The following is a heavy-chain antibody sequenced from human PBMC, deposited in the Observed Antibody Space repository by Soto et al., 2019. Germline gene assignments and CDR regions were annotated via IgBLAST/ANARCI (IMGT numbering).Heavy chain of an antibody. CDR1: GGSFSGYY. CDR3: ARRSTIFGVVTNNWFDP. CDR2: INHSGST. V-gene: IGHV4-34*01. J-gene: IGHJ5*02. D-gene: IGHD3-3*01. Sequence: PSEPLSLTCAVYGGSFSGYYWSWIRQPPGKGLEWIGEINHSGSTNYNPSLKSRVTISVDTSKNQFSLKLSSVTAADTAVYYCARRSTIFGVVTNNWFDPWGQGNLVTVSS.